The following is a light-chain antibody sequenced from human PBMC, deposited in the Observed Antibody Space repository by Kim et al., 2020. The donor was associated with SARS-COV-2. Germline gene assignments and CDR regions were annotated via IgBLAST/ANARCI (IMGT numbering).Light chain of an antibody. J-gene: IGLJ1*01. CDR2: DVS. CDR1: SSDVGGYNY. CDR3: SSYTSSSPFV. Sequence: QSITISCTGTSSDVGGYNYVSWYQQHPGKAPKLMIYDVSNRPSGVSNRFPGSKSGNTASLTISGLQAEDEADYYCSSYTSSSPFVFGTGTKVTVL. V-gene: IGLV2-14*03.